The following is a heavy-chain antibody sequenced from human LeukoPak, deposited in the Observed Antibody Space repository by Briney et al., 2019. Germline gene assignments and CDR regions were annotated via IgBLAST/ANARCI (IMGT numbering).Heavy chain of an antibody. CDR3: ARKDTAMGGGAWYFDL. CDR1: GGSISSYY. D-gene: IGHD5-18*01. CDR2: IYYSGST. Sequence: SETLSLTCTVSGGSISSYYWSWIRQPPGKGLEWIGYIYYSGSTNYNPSLKSRVTISVDTSKNQFSLKLSSVTAADTAVYYCARKDTAMGGGAWYFDLWGRGTLVTVSS. J-gene: IGHJ2*01. V-gene: IGHV4-59*01.